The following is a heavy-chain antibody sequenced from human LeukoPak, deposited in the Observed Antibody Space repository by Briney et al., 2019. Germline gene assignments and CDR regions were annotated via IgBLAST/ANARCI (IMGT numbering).Heavy chain of an antibody. CDR3: ARDREGSGTYLDY. J-gene: IGHJ4*02. CDR2: ISSSSSYI. Sequence: PGGPLRLSCAASGFTFSSYTMNWVRQAPGKGLEWVSSISSSSSYIYYADSVKGRFTISRDNAKNSLYLQMNSLRAEDTAVYYCARDREGSGTYLDYWGQGTLVTVSS. D-gene: IGHD1-26*01. V-gene: IGHV3-21*01. CDR1: GFTFSSYT.